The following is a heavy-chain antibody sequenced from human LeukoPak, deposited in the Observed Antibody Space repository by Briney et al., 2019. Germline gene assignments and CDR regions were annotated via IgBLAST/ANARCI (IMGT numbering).Heavy chain of an antibody. CDR3: AINTFGGVIVLWSFDC. Sequence: ASVKVSCKASGYTFTSYGISWVRQAPGQGLEWMGWISAYIGNTNYAQKLQGRVTMTTDTSKSKAYMELKSLRSDDTAVYYCAINTFGGVIVLWSFDCWGQGTLVTVAS. J-gene: IGHJ4*02. V-gene: IGHV1-18*01. CDR1: GYTFTSYG. D-gene: IGHD3-16*02. CDR2: ISAYIGNT.